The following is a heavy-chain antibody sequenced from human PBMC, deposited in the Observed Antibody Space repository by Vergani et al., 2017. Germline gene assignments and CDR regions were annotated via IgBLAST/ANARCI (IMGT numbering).Heavy chain of an antibody. V-gene: IGHV3-7*01. D-gene: IGHD5-18*01. J-gene: IGHJ5*02. CDR2: IKYDGSKK. CDR3: ARSPHGYTYGGYISQFDP. CDR1: GFPFSNLW. Sequence: EVQLVASGGGLVQRGGSLSLSCEASGFPFSNLWMTWVRQAQGKGLEWVANIKYDGSKKNYVDSVKGRFTISRDNAKNSLYLQMNNLRVEDTAVYFCARSPHGYTYGGYISQFDPWGQGTLVTVSS.